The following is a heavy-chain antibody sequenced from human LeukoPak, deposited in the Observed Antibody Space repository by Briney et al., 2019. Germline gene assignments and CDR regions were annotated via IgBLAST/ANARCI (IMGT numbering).Heavy chain of an antibody. V-gene: IGHV3-53*01. CDR3: ARDTEESVDYYYMDV. CDR2: IYSGGST. J-gene: IGHJ6*03. Sequence: GGSLRLSCAASGFTVSSNYMSWVRQAPGKGLEWVSVIYSGGSTYYADSVKGRFTISRDNSKNTLYLQMNSLRAEDTAVYYCARDTEESVDYYYMDVWGKGTTVTVSS. D-gene: IGHD3-10*01. CDR1: GFTVSSNY.